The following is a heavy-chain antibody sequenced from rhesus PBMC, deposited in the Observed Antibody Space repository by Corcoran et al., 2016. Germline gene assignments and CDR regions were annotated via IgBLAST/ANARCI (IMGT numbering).Heavy chain of an antibody. CDR3: ARGEDDYGYYGEH. CDR1: GYTFTDHH. D-gene: IGHD3-9*01. V-gene: IGHV1-111*02. Sequence: VQLVQSGAEVKKHGATVKLPCKASGYTFTDHHHNWVRQGPGKGPEGRGDVDPENGEAAYAQKFQGRVTITAYISTDSAYMELSSLRSEDTAVYSCARGEDDYGYYGEHWGQGVLVTVSS. J-gene: IGHJ4*01. CDR2: VDPENGEA.